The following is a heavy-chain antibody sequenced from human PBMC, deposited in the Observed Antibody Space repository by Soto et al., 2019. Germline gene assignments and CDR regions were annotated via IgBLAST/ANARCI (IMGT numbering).Heavy chain of an antibody. CDR3: VRGQFSAFDC. CDR1: GDSVSRNGVA. CDR2: TYYRSKWSS. Sequence: QVQLHQSGPGLVKPSQTLSLTCAISGDSVSRNGVAWNWIRQSPSRGLEWLGRTYYRSKWSSDYAVSVKSRIAINPDTSKSQFSLQLNSVPPEDTAVYYCVRGQFSAFDCWGQGTLVTVSS. J-gene: IGHJ4*02. V-gene: IGHV6-1*01.